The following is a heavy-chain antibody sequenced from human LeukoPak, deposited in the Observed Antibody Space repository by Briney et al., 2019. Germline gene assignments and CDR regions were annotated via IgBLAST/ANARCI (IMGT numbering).Heavy chain of an antibody. CDR2: IYPGDSDT. J-gene: IGHJ4*02. V-gene: IGHV5-51*01. CDR1: GSIFTSNW. D-gene: IGHD5-18*01. CDR3: AKQGNRYSYGPLSEVYYFDY. Sequence: GASLQISCEGSGSIFTSNWIGWVRQLPGKGLEWMGIIYPGDSDTRYSPSFQGQVTISVDKSISTAYLQWSSLKASDTAIYYCAKQGNRYSYGPLSEVYYFDYWGQGTLVTVSS.